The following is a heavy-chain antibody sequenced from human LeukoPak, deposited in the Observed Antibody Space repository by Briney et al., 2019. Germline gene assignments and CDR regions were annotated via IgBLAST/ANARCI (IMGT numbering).Heavy chain of an antibody. V-gene: IGHV1-69*05. CDR1: GGTFISYA. D-gene: IGHD3-16*02. CDR3: ARREPYDYVWGSYRWFSY. J-gene: IGHJ4*02. Sequence: SVKVSCKASGGTFISYAISWVRQAPGQGLEWRGGIIPIFGTANYAQKLQGRVTMTTDTSTSTAYMELRSLRSDDTAVYYCARREPYDYVWGSYRWFSYWGQGTLVTVSS. CDR2: IIPIFGTA.